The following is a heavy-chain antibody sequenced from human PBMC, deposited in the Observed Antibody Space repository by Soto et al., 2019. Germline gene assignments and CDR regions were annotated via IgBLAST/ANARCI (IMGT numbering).Heavy chain of an antibody. Sequence: EVQLVESGGGLVQPGGSLRLSCAASGFTFSSYDMHWVRQATGKGLEWVSVIGTAGGTYYPGSVKGRFTISRENAKNSCTIEMNSLRVGDTALYYCVRGRDFGDLDYWGQGTRVTVSS. CDR2: IGTAGGT. D-gene: IGHD4-17*01. J-gene: IGHJ4*02. V-gene: IGHV3-13*01. CDR1: GFTFSSYD. CDR3: VRGRDFGDLDY.